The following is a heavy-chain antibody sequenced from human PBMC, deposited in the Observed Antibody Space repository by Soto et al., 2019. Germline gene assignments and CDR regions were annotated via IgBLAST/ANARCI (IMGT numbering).Heavy chain of an antibody. CDR3: ARGRTATPPDY. Sequence: QVQLQQWGAGLLKPSETLSLTCAVYGGSFSGYYWSWIRQPPGKGLEWIGEINHSGSTNYNPSLKSRVSISVYTSKNQFSLKLSSVTAADTAVYYCARGRTATPPDYWGQGILATVSS. CDR1: GGSFSGYY. V-gene: IGHV4-34*01. D-gene: IGHD2-15*01. J-gene: IGHJ4*02. CDR2: INHSGST.